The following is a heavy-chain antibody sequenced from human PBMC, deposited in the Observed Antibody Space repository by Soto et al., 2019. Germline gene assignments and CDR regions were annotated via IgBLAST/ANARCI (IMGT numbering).Heavy chain of an antibody. CDR1: GGSISSYY. CDR3: ARVVTYYYDSSGYYEGGYYFDY. CDR2: IYYSGST. D-gene: IGHD3-22*01. Sequence: SETLSLTCTVSGGSISSYYWSWIRQPPGKGLEWIGYIYYSGSTNYNPSLKSRVTISVDTSKNQFSLKLSSVTAADTAVYYCARVVTYYYDSSGYYEGGYYFDYWGQGTLVTVSS. V-gene: IGHV4-59*01. J-gene: IGHJ4*02.